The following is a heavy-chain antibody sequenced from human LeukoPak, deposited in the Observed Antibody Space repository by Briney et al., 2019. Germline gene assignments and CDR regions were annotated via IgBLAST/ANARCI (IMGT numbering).Heavy chain of an antibody. Sequence: ASVKVSCKASGYTFTGYYMHWVRQAPGQGLEWMGWINPNSGGTNYAQKFQGRVTMTRDTSISTAYMELSRLRSEDTAVYYCASGGIVGATYGYYFDYWGQGTLVTVSS. CDR3: ASGGIVGATYGYYFDY. CDR1: GYTFTGYY. D-gene: IGHD1-26*01. J-gene: IGHJ4*02. CDR2: INPNSGGT. V-gene: IGHV1-2*02.